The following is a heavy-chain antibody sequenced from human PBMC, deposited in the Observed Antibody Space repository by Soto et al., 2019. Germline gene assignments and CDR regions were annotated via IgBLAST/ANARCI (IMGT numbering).Heavy chain of an antibody. V-gene: IGHV1-3*05. D-gene: IGHD1-1*01. Sequence: QVQLVQSGAEEKKPGDSVKVSCKASGYTFTNYAIHWVRQAPGQGLEWMGWINAGNDNTKYSQKFQGRVTITRDTSASTAYMELSSLNSEDTAVYYCARDYTATTGHPDYWGQGTLVTVSS. J-gene: IGHJ4*02. CDR1: GYTFTNYA. CDR2: INAGNDNT. CDR3: ARDYTATTGHPDY.